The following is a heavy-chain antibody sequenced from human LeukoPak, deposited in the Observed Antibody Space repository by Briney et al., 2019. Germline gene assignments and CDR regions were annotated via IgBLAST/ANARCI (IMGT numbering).Heavy chain of an antibody. CDR1: GNPFPTHD. V-gene: IGHV1-8*01. D-gene: IGHD2-15*01. CDR2: MNFNSGST. Sequence: ASVKVSCKASGNPFPTHDINWVRQAPGQGLEWMGWMNFNSGSTGYAQKFQGRVAMTRDTSINTGYMELSSLRSEDTAVYYCATTRRLPLLGFDSWSQGTLVTVSS. J-gene: IGHJ5*01. CDR3: ATTRRLPLLGFDS.